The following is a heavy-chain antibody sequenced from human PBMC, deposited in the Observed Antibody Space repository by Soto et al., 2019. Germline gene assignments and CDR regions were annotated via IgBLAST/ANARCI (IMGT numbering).Heavy chain of an antibody. CDR2: ISSSSSYT. Sequence: QVQLVESGGGLVKPGGSLRLSCAASGFTFSDYYMSWIRQAPGKGLEWVSYISSSSSYTNYADSVKGRFTISRDNAKNSLYLQMNSLRAEDTAVYYCARDAYGSGSYPGSNWFDPWGQGTLVTVSS. V-gene: IGHV3-11*05. CDR3: ARDAYGSGSYPGSNWFDP. J-gene: IGHJ5*02. CDR1: GFTFSDYY. D-gene: IGHD3-10*01.